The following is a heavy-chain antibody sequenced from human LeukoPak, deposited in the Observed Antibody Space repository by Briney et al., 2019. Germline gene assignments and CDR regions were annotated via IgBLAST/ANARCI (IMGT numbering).Heavy chain of an antibody. V-gene: IGHV1-18*01. D-gene: IGHD5-18*01. CDR2: ISAYNGNT. J-gene: IGHJ4*02. Sequence: ASVKVSCKASGYTFTSSGISWVRQSPGQGLEGMGWISAYNGNTTYAQKLQGRVTMTTDTSTSKAYIELRSLRSDDTAVYYCAREVQLWLTYDYWGQGTLVTVSS. CDR3: AREVQLWLTYDY. CDR1: GYTFTSSG.